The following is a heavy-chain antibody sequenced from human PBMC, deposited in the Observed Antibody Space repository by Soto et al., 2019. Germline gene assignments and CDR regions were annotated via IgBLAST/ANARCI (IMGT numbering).Heavy chain of an antibody. CDR3: ARVYEGYYYGMGV. J-gene: IGHJ6*02. Sequence: PSETLSLTCSVSGGSISSYNWSWIRQPPGKGLEWSGYIYYSGSTNYNPSLKSRVTISVDTSKNQFSLKLSSVTAADTAVYYCARVYEGYYYGMGVWGQGTTVTVSS. CDR2: IYYSGST. V-gene: IGHV4-59*01. D-gene: IGHD3-3*01. CDR1: GGSISSYN.